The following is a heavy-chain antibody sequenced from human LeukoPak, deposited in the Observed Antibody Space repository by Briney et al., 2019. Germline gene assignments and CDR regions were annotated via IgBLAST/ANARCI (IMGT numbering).Heavy chain of an antibody. D-gene: IGHD4-17*01. CDR2: INPSGGST. V-gene: IGHV1-46*01. Sequence: GASVKVSCKASGYTFTSYYMHWARQAPGQGLEWMGIINPSGGSTSYAQKFQGRVTMTRDTSTSTVYMELSSLRSEDTAVYYCARALTTVTTRGYFDYWGQGTLVTVSS. CDR1: GYTFTSYY. CDR3: ARALTTVTTRGYFDY. J-gene: IGHJ4*02.